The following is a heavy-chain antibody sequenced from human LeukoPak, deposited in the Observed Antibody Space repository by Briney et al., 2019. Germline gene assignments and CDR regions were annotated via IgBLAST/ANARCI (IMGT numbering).Heavy chain of an antibody. D-gene: IGHD6-13*01. J-gene: IGHJ3*02. V-gene: IGHV3-23*01. CDR3: AKVWQRQLVRGGFDI. Sequence: GGSLRLSCAASGFTFDDYGMSWVRQAPGKGLEWVSTISGNGDESYYADSVEGRFTISRDISKSTLYLQMNSLRADDTAVYYCAKVWQRQLVRGGFDIWGQGTMVTVSS. CDR1: GFTFDDYG. CDR2: ISGNGDES.